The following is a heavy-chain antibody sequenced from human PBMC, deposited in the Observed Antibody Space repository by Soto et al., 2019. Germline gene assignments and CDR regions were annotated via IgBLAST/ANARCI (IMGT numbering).Heavy chain of an antibody. D-gene: IGHD3-3*01. CDR3: ARVLYVGRITIFGVVHNWFDP. V-gene: IGHV1-18*01. CDR1: GYTFTSYG. Sequence: ASVKVSCKASGYTFTSYGISWVRQAPGQGLEWMGWISAYNGNTNYAQKLQGRVTMTTDTSTSTAYMELRSLRSDDTAVYYCARVLYVGRITIFGVVHNWFDPWGQGTLVTVSS. J-gene: IGHJ5*02. CDR2: ISAYNGNT.